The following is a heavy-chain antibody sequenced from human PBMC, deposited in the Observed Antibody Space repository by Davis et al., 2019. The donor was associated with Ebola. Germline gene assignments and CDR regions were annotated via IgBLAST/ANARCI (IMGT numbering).Heavy chain of an antibody. CDR1: GFTFSDYY. J-gene: IGHJ6*02. Sequence: PGGSLRLSCAASGFTFSDYYMSWIRQAPGKGLEWVSYISSSYYTNYADSVKGRFTISRDNANNSLYLQMNSLRAEDTAVYYCARDLPPSYYYGMDVWGQGTTVTVSS. V-gene: IGHV3-11*06. CDR2: ISSSYYT. CDR3: ARDLPPSYYYGMDV.